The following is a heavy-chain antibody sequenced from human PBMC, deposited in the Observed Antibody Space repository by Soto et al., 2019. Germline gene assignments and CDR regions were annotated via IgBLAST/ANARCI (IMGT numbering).Heavy chain of an antibody. J-gene: IGHJ4*02. V-gene: IGHV3-23*01. D-gene: IGHD5-12*01. Sequence: EVQLLESGGGLVQPGESLRLSCAASGFTFSSYGMDWVRQAPGKGLEWVSAISASGANTYYADSVKGRFTISRDNSKNTLYLQMNSLRAEDTAVYYCAKEGGHALPFDYWGQGTLVTASS. CDR1: GFTFSSYG. CDR2: ISASGANT. CDR3: AKEGGHALPFDY.